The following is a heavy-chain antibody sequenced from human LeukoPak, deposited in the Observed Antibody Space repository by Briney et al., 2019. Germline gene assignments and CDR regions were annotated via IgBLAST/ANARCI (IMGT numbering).Heavy chain of an antibody. CDR3: AKGGPEASAGLSWFDP. J-gene: IGHJ5*02. CDR1: GGSISNYY. CDR2: TYYSGNP. Sequence: SETLSLTCTVSGGSISNYYWYWMRQPPGKGLEWIAYTYYSGNPNYNPSLKSRATISVDTSKNQFSLKLSTVTAADTAVYYCAKGGPEASAGLSWFDPWGQGTLVTVSS. D-gene: IGHD1-14*01. V-gene: IGHV4-59*01.